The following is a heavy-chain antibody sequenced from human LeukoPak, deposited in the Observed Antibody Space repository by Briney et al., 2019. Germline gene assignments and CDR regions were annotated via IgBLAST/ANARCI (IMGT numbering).Heavy chain of an antibody. CDR2: IYYSGST. V-gene: IGHV4-39*07. CDR3: ARVRDNNKYYYYYMDV. J-gene: IGHJ6*03. CDR1: GGSISSSSYY. D-gene: IGHD1-1*01. Sequence: SETLSLTCTVSGGSISSSSYYWGWIRQPPEKGLEWIGSIYYSGSTYYNPSLKSRVTISVDTSKNQFSLKLSSVAAADTAVYYCARVRDNNKYYYYYMDVWGKGTTVTVSS.